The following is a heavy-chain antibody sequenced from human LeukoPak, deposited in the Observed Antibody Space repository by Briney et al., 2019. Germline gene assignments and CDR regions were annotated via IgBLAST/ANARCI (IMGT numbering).Heavy chain of an antibody. J-gene: IGHJ6*02. D-gene: IGHD2-15*01. CDR3: ARVVAAVVLDYYYHGMDV. V-gene: IGHV1-18*01. CDR1: GYTFTSYD. Sequence: GASVKVSCKASGYTFTSYDINWVRQATGQGLEWMGWISVYNGNTKYAQKLQGRVTMTTDTSTSTAYMELRSLRSDDTAVYYCARVVAAVVLDYYYHGMDVWGQGTTVTVSS. CDR2: ISVYNGNT.